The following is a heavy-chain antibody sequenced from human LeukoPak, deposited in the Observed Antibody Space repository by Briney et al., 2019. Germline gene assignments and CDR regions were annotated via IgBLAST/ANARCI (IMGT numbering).Heavy chain of an antibody. CDR1: SGSISGYY. Sequence: SETLSLTCTVSSGSISGYYWSWVRQPPGKGLEWIGYIYTSGSTNYNPSLKSRVTMSIDTPKNQFSLKLSSVTAADTAVYYCARRAGYRYYYMDVWGKGTTVTVSS. V-gene: IGHV4-4*09. J-gene: IGHJ6*03. CDR2: IYTSGST. D-gene: IGHD5-18*01. CDR3: ARRAGYRYYYMDV.